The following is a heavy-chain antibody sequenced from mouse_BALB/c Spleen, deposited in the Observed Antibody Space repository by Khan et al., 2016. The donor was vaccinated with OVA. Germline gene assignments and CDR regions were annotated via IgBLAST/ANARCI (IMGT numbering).Heavy chain of an antibody. J-gene: IGHJ2*01. CDR3: VRINA. CDR2: IDPANGTT. Sequence: VQLKQSGAELVKPGASVKLSCTASGFNFKDTYMHWVKQSPEQGLEWIGRIDPANGTTKYDPKFQGKATITADTSSNTAYLQLSSLTSEDTAVYYCVRINAWGQGTTITVTS. V-gene: IGHV14-3*02. CDR1: GFNFKDTY.